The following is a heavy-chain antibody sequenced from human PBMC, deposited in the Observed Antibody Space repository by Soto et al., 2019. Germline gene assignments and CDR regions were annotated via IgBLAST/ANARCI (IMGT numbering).Heavy chain of an antibody. CDR2: ISSSGSTI. V-gene: IGHV3-48*03. Sequence: LSLTCAASGFTFSSYEMNWVRQAPGKGLEWVSYISSSGSTIYYADSVKGRFTISRDNAKNSLYLQMNSLRAEDTAVYYCARSPRGDIVVVPAPYDYWGQGTLVTVSS. CDR1: GFTFSSYE. D-gene: IGHD2-2*01. CDR3: ARSPRGDIVVVPAPYDY. J-gene: IGHJ4*02.